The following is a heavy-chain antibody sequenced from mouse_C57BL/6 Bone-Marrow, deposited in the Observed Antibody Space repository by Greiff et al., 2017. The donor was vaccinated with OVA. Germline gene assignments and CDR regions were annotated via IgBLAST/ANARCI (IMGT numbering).Heavy chain of an antibody. J-gene: IGHJ3*01. Sequence: QVHVKQSGAELARPGASVKLSCKASGYTFTSYGISWVKQRTGQGLEWIGEIYPRSGNTYYNEKFKGKATLTADKSSSTAYMELRSLTSEDSAVYFCARGSTSVAYWGQGTLVTVSA. V-gene: IGHV1-81*01. CDR1: GYTFTSYG. CDR3: ARGSTSVAY. CDR2: IYPRSGNT. D-gene: IGHD2-1*01.